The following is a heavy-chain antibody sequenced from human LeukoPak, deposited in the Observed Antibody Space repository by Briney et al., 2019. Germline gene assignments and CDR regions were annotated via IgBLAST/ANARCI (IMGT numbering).Heavy chain of an antibody. CDR1: GFTFSSYG. CDR2: ISGSGGST. Sequence: GGTLRLSCAASGFTFSSYGMSWVRQAPGKELEWVSDISGSGGSTYYADSVKGRFTISRDNAKKSLYLQMNSLRAEDTAVYYCARESIVREIGNWFDPWGQGALVTVSS. CDR3: ARESIVREIGNWFDP. J-gene: IGHJ5*02. V-gene: IGHV3-23*01. D-gene: IGHD1-26*01.